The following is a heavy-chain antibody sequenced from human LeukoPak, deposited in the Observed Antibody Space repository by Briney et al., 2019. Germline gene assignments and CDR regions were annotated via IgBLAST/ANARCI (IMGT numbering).Heavy chain of an antibody. CDR2: INPNSGGT. V-gene: IGHV1-2*04. Sequence: GASVKVSCKASGYTFTGYYMHWVRQAPGQGLEWMEWINPNSGGTNYAQKFQGWVTMTRDTSISTAYMELSRLRSDDTAVYYCARDRGGGYCSSTSCYPADAFDIWGQGTMVTVSS. D-gene: IGHD2-2*01. CDR3: ARDRGGGYCSSTSCYPADAFDI. CDR1: GYTFTGYY. J-gene: IGHJ3*02.